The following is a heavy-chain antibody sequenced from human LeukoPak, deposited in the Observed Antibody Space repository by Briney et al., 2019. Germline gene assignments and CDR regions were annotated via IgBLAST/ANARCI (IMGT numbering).Heavy chain of an antibody. CDR3: ARGRPLYGSGSYLAY. J-gene: IGHJ4*02. CDR1: GGSISSYY. D-gene: IGHD3-10*01. V-gene: IGHV4-34*01. Sequence: SETLSLTCTVSGGSISSYYWSWIRQPPGKGLEWIGEINHSGSTNYNPSLKSRVTISVDTSKNQFSLKLSSVTAADTAVYYCARGRPLYGSGSYLAYWGQGTLVTVSS. CDR2: INHSGST.